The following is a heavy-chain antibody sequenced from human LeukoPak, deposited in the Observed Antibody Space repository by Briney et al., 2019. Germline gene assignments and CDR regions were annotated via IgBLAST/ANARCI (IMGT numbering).Heavy chain of an antibody. Sequence: GESLQISFKGSGYSFTSYWIGWVRQMPGKGLEWMGIIYPGDSDTRYSPSFQGQVTISADKSISTAYLQWSSLKASDTAMYYCARHQLAAMAGDDAFDIWGQGTMVTVSS. D-gene: IGHD5-18*01. CDR2: IYPGDSDT. V-gene: IGHV5-51*01. CDR3: ARHQLAAMAGDDAFDI. CDR1: GYSFTSYW. J-gene: IGHJ3*02.